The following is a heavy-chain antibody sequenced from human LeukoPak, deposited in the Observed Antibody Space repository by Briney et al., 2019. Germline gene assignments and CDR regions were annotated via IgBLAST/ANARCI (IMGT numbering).Heavy chain of an antibody. J-gene: IGHJ4*02. CDR2: ISSSGGST. CDR3: AKREPSGKDFDY. D-gene: IGHD1-26*01. CDR1: GFTFSSYA. Sequence: GGSLRLSCAASGFTFSSYAMSWVRQAPGKGLEWVSTISSSGGSTYYADSVKGRFTISRDNSKNTLYLQMNSLRAEDTAVYYCAKREPSGKDFDYWGQGTLVTVSS. V-gene: IGHV3-23*01.